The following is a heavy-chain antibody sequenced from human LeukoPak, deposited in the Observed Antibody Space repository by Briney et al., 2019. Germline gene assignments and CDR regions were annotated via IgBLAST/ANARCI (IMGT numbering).Heavy chain of an antibody. CDR2: ISSSSSYI. J-gene: IGHJ4*02. D-gene: IGHD2-21*01. Sequence: GGSLRLSCAASGFTFSSYAMSWVRQAPGKGLEWVSSISSSSSYIYYADSVKGRFTISRDNAKNSLYLQMNSLRAEDTAVYYCARDFILSGRGEGDYWGQGTLVTVSS. CDR1: GFTFSSYA. CDR3: ARDFILSGRGEGDY. V-gene: IGHV3-21*01.